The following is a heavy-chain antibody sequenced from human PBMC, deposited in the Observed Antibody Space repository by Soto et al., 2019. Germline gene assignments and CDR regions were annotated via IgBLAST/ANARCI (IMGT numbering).Heavy chain of an antibody. Sequence: ASVKVSCKVSGYTLTELSMHWVRQAPGKGLEWMGGSDPEDGETIYAQKFQGRVTMTEDTSTDTAYMELSSLRSEDTAVYYCATWFSFTVDSAGLGYWGQGTLVTVSS. CDR3: ATWFSFTVDSAGLGY. J-gene: IGHJ4*02. CDR2: SDPEDGET. V-gene: IGHV1-24*01. D-gene: IGHD3-10*01. CDR1: GYTLTELS.